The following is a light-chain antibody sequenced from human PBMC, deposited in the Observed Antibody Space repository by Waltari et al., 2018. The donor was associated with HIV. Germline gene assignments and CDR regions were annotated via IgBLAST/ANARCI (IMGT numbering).Light chain of an antibody. V-gene: IGLV1-47*01. J-gene: IGLJ3*02. Sequence: QSVLTQPPSASGTPGQRVTIACSGSSSNIGTFYVSWSHHLPGPAPKLLIYRNNQRPSGVPDRFSGSKFGTSASLAISGLRSEDEADYYCAAWDDSLSRPVFGGGTKLTVL. CDR2: RNN. CDR1: SSNIGTFY. CDR3: AAWDDSLSRPV.